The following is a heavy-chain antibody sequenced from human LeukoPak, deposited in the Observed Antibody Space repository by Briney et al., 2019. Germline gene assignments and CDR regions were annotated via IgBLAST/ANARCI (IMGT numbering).Heavy chain of an antibody. CDR3: ARKQRVEYYFES. J-gene: IGHJ4*02. Sequence: SETLSLTCTVSGGSISSGSYYWSWIRQPPGKGLEWIGRIYTSGSTNYNPSLKSRVTISVDTSKNQFSLKLSSVTAADTAVYYCARKQRVEYYFESWGQGTLVTVSS. CDR1: GGSISSGSYY. CDR2: IYTSGST. D-gene: IGHD6-19*01. V-gene: IGHV4-61*02.